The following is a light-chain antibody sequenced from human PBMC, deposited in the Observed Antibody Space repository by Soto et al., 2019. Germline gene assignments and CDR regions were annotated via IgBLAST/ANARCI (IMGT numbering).Light chain of an antibody. Sequence: DIQMTQSPSTLSSSIGDRVTITCRASQSISNWLAWYQQKPGKAPKLLIYKASSLERGVPSRFSGGGSGIEFTLTIGSLQPDDFATYYCQQYNSYPKTFGQGTKVEIK. J-gene: IGKJ1*01. V-gene: IGKV1-5*03. CDR3: QQYNSYPKT. CDR2: KAS. CDR1: QSISNW.